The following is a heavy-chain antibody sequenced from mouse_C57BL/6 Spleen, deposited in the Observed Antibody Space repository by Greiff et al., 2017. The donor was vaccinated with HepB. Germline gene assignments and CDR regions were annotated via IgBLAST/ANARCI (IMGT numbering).Heavy chain of an antibody. J-gene: IGHJ4*01. V-gene: IGHV1-9*01. CDR1: GYTFTGYW. CDR2: ILPGSGST. D-gene: IGHD1-1*01. CDR3: AYGSRAEDAMDY. Sequence: QVQLKESGAELMKPGASVKLSCKATGYTFTGYWIEWVKQRPGHGLEWIGEILPGSGSTNYNEKFKGKATLTADTSSNTAYMQLSSLTTEDSAIYYCAYGSRAEDAMDYWGQGTSVTVSS.